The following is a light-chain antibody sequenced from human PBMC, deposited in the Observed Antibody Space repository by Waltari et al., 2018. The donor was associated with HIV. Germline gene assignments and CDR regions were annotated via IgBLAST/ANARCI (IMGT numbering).Light chain of an antibody. CDR1: SGNIATTS. CDR3: QSYDNNDVI. V-gene: IGLV6-57*01. J-gene: IGLJ2*01. CDR2: EDN. Sequence: FVLTQPHSVSESPGKTVTISCTRNSGNIATTSAQWYQQRPGSSPTTVIYEDNQRPSGVPDRFSGSIDSSSNSAALTISGLETDDEADYYCQSYDNNDVIFGGGTRLTVL.